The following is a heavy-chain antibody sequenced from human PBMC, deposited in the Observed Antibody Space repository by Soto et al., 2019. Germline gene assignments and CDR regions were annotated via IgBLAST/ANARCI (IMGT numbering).Heavy chain of an antibody. CDR2: IYHSGST. J-gene: IGHJ4*02. Sequence: QVQLQESGPGLVKPSGTLSLTCAVSGGSISSSNWWSWVRQPPGKGLEWIGEIYHSGSTNYNPSLRRRVNISVEKAKNQSSLKVSSVTAADTAVYYCARGDYVWGSYRYTKGNLDYLGQGTLVTVSS. V-gene: IGHV4-4*02. D-gene: IGHD3-16*02. CDR3: ARGDYVWGSYRYTKGNLDY. CDR1: GGSISSSNW.